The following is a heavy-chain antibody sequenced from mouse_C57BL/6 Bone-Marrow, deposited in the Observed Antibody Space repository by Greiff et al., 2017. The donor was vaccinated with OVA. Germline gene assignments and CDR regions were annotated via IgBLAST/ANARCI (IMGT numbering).Heavy chain of an antibody. CDR3: ARVFWSWFAY. Sequence: EVMLVESGGGLVKPGGSLKLSCAASGFTFSSYAMSWVRQTPEKRLEWVATISDGGSYTYYPDNVKGRFTISRDNAKNNLYLQMSHLKSEDTAMYYCARVFWSWFAYWGQGTLVTVSA. CDR2: ISDGGSYT. J-gene: IGHJ3*01. V-gene: IGHV5-4*03. CDR1: GFTFSSYA.